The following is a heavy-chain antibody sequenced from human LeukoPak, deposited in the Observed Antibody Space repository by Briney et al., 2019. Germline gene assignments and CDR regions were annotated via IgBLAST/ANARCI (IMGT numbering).Heavy chain of an antibody. Sequence: GASVKVSCKASGYTLTSYYMHWVRQAPGQGLEWMGIINPSGGRTSYAQKFQGRVTMTRDTSTSTVYMELSSLRSEGTAVYYCARAELRYFDWLLPFDYWGQGTLVTVSS. D-gene: IGHD3-9*01. CDR1: GYTLTSYY. V-gene: IGHV1-46*01. J-gene: IGHJ4*02. CDR3: ARAELRYFDWLLPFDY. CDR2: INPSGGRT.